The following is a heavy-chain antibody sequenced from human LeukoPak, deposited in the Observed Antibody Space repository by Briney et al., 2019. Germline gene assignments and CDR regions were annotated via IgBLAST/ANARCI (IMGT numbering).Heavy chain of an antibody. CDR2: ISSSSSYI. Sequence: GGSLRLSCAASGFTFSSYTMNWVRQAPGKGLEWVSSISSSSSYIYYADSVKGRSTISRDNAKNSLYLQMNSLRAEDTAVYYCARDPGSSSYADYWGQGTLVTVSS. V-gene: IGHV3-21*01. J-gene: IGHJ4*02. CDR1: GFTFSSYT. D-gene: IGHD6-13*01. CDR3: ARDPGSSSYADY.